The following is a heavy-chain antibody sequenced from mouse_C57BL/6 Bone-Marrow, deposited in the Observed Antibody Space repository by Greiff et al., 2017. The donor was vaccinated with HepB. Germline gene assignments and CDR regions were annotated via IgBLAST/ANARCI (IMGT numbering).Heavy chain of an antibody. CDR2: ILPGSGST. V-gene: IGHV1-9*01. CDR1: GYTFTGYW. J-gene: IGHJ1*03. CDR3: ARTYYYGSREVYWYFDV. D-gene: IGHD1-1*01. Sequence: QVQLQQSGAELMKPGASVKLSCKATGYTFTGYWIEWVKQRPGHGLEWIGEILPGSGSTNYNEKFKGKATFTADTSSNTAYMQLSSLTTEDFAIYYCARTYYYGSREVYWYFDVWGTGTTVTVSS.